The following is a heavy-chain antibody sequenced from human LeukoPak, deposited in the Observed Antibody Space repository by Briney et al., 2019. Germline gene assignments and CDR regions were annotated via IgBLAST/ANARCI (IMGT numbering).Heavy chain of an antibody. J-gene: IGHJ6*03. V-gene: IGHV1-18*01. D-gene: IGHD3-3*01. Sequence: GASVKVSCKASGYTFTSYGFSWVRQAPGQGLEWMGWISAYNRNTNYAQKLQGRVTMTTDTSTSTAYMELRSLRSDDTAVFYCARTIGGYDFWSGYQTYYYYMDVWGKGTTVTVSS. CDR3: ARTIGGYDFWSGYQTYYYYMDV. CDR1: GYTFTSYG. CDR2: ISAYNRNT.